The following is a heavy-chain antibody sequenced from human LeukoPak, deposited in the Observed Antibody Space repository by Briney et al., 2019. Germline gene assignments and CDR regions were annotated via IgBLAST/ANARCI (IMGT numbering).Heavy chain of an antibody. CDR3: ARDGHAYGRGSPHY. CDR2: ISSSGSTK. CDR1: GFTFSDYY. Sequence: GGSLRLSCAGSGFTFSDYYMSWIRQAPGKGLEWVSYISSSGSTKYYADSVKGRFTISRDNAKNSYLQMNSLRAEDTAVYYCARDGHAYGRGSPHYWGQGTLVTVSS. J-gene: IGHJ4*02. V-gene: IGHV3-11*01. D-gene: IGHD3-10*01.